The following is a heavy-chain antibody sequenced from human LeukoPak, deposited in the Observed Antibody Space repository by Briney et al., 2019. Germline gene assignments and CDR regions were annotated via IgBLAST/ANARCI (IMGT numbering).Heavy chain of an antibody. J-gene: IGHJ4*02. V-gene: IGHV6-1*01. CDR3: ARGGPNRGYDWDYFDY. D-gene: IGHD5-12*01. CDR1: GDSVSSNSAA. CDR2: TCYRSKWYN. Sequence: SQTLSLTCAISGDSVSSNSAAWNWTRQSPSRGLEWLGRTCYRSKWYNDYAVSVKSRITINPDTSKSQFSLQLNSVTPEDTAVYYCARGGPNRGYDWDYFDYWGQGTLVTVSS.